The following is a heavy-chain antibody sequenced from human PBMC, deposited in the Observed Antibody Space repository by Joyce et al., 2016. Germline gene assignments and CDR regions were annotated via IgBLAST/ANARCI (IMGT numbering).Heavy chain of an antibody. CDR1: GFPVSTNF. J-gene: IGHJ2*01. CDR2: IVSDGST. Sequence: EVQLVESGGGLVQPGGSLRLSCAASGFPVSTNFMSWVRQAPGKGLEWVSVIVSDGSTYYADSVKGRFTISRDNSKNTLYLQMNSLRVEDTAVYYCARDRATVTTEGWYFDLWGRGTLVTVSS. D-gene: IGHD4-17*01. CDR3: ARDRATVTTEGWYFDL. V-gene: IGHV3-66*02.